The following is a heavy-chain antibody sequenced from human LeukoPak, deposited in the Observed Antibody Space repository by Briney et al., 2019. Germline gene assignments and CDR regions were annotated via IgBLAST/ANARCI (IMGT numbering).Heavy chain of an antibody. CDR2: IKKDGSET. J-gene: IGHJ4*02. CDR3: ARGRYSGTTYYFDY. CDR1: GFTFSTSW. V-gene: IGHV3-7*03. D-gene: IGHD5-12*01. Sequence: GGSLRLSCAASGFTFSTSWMSWVRQVPGKGLEWVANIKKDGSETYYVDSVKGRFTVSRDNAKNSLYLQMNSLRAEDTAMYYCARGRYSGTTYYFDYWGQGTLVTVSS.